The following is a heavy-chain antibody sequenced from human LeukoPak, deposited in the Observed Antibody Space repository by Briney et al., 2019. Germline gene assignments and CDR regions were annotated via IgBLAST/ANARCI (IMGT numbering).Heavy chain of an antibody. CDR1: GYTFTGYY. J-gene: IGHJ4*02. CDR3: ARAANYYDSSGYLNY. Sequence: ASVTVSCKASGYTFTGYYMHWVRQAPGQGLEWMGWINPNSGGTNYAQKFQGRVTMTRDTSISTAYMELSRLRSDDTAVYYCARAANYYDSSGYLNYWGQGTLVTVSS. CDR2: INPNSGGT. V-gene: IGHV1-2*02. D-gene: IGHD3-22*01.